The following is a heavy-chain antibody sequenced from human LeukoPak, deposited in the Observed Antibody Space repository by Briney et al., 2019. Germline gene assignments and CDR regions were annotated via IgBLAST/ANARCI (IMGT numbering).Heavy chain of an antibody. Sequence: SETLSLTCTVSGGSISSGSYYWSWIRRPAGKGLEWIGRIYTSGSTNYNPSLKSRVTISVDTSKNQFSLKLSSVTAADTAVYYCARGTMTDAFDIWGQGTMVTVSS. CDR3: ARGTMTDAFDI. J-gene: IGHJ3*02. CDR2: IYTSGST. D-gene: IGHD3-22*01. CDR1: GGSISSGSYY. V-gene: IGHV4-61*02.